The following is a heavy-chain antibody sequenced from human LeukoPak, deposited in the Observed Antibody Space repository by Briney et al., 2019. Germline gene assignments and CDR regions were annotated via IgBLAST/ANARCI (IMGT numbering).Heavy chain of an antibody. Sequence: GGSLRLSCAASGFSFSDYYMSWLRQTPGKGLEWLSYISSSSHDTNYADSVKGRFTISRDNAKNSLYLQMNSLTVEDTAVYYCARGDRAIVNWGQGTLVTVSA. CDR2: ISSSSHDT. V-gene: IGHV3-11*06. CDR1: GFSFSDYY. CDR3: ARGDRAIVN. J-gene: IGHJ4*02. D-gene: IGHD2-15*01.